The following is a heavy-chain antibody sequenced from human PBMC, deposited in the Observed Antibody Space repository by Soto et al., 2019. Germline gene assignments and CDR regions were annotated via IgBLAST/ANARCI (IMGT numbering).Heavy chain of an antibody. Sequence: QVQLVQSGAEVKKPGASVKVSCKASGYTFTSYDINWVRQATGQGLEWMGWMNPNSGNTGYAQKFQGRVTMTRNTSISTAYMELSSLRSEDTAVYYCARSVEWYYDILTGTQIGGLYYYGMDVWGQGTTVTVSS. CDR3: ARSVEWYYDILTGTQIGGLYYYGMDV. J-gene: IGHJ6*02. CDR1: GYTFTSYD. V-gene: IGHV1-8*01. D-gene: IGHD3-9*01. CDR2: MNPNSGNT.